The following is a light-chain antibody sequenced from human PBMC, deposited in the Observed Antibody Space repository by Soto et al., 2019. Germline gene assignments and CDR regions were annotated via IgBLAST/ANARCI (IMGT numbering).Light chain of an antibody. Sequence: QSVLTQPPSASGTPGQRVTISCSGSSSNIGSNYVYCSQQLPGTAPKLLIYRNNQRPSGVPNRFSGSKSGTSASLAISGLRSEDDADYYCATCNDSLSGRWVFGGGTKVTVL. V-gene: IGLV1-47*01. CDR3: ATCNDSLSGRWV. J-gene: IGLJ3*02. CDR2: RNN. CDR1: SSNIGSNY.